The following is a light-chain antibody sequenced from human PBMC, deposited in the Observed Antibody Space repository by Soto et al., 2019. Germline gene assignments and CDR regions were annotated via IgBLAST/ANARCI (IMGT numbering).Light chain of an antibody. J-gene: IGKJ5*01. CDR2: GAS. Sequence: EIVLTQSPATLSLSPGERATLSCRASQSVSSNLAWYQQKPGQAPRLLIYGASTRATGIPARFSGSGSGTEFTLTISSLQSEDFAVYYCRQYNNWPPINCGQGTRREIK. CDR1: QSVSSN. CDR3: RQYNNWPPIN. V-gene: IGKV3-15*01.